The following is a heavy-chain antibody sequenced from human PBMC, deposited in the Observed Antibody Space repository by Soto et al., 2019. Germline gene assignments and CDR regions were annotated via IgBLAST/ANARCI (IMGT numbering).Heavy chain of an antibody. D-gene: IGHD2-2*01. Sequence: GGSLRLSCAASGFTFSSYAMSWVRQAPGKGLGWVSALSGSGGSTYYADSVKGRFTISRDNSKNTLYLQMNSLRAEDTAVYYCAKGDGVVVVPAAEVYYYYYMDVWGKGTTVTVSS. CDR1: GFTFSSYA. CDR3: AKGDGVVVVPAAEVYYYYYMDV. J-gene: IGHJ6*03. CDR2: LSGSGGST. V-gene: IGHV3-23*01.